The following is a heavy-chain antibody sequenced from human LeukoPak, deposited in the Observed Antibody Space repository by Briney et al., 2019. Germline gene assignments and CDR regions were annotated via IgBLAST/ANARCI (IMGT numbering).Heavy chain of an antibody. Sequence: SVKVSCKASGGTFSSYAISWVRQAPGQGLEWMGRIIPIVGTANYAQKFQGRVTITTDESTSTAYMELSSLRSEDTAVYYCAIHSSSWDYYFDYWGQGTLVTVSS. V-gene: IGHV1-69*05. CDR1: GGTFSSYA. J-gene: IGHJ4*02. D-gene: IGHD6-13*01. CDR3: AIHSSSWDYYFDY. CDR2: IIPIVGTA.